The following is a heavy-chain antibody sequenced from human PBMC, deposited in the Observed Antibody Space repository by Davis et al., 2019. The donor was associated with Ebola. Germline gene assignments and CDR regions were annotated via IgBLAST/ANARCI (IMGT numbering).Heavy chain of an antibody. J-gene: IGHJ6*03. Sequence: PGGSLRLSCAASGFTFDDYAMHWVRQAPGKGLEWVANVNRDGSGKYYVGSVRGRFTISRDNSKNTLYLQMNSLRAEDTAVYYCAKRPGDFWSGYGHYYYYYMDVWGKGTTVTVSS. CDR1: GFTFDDYA. CDR2: VNRDGSGK. D-gene: IGHD3-3*01. V-gene: IGHV3-7*03. CDR3: AKRPGDFWSGYGHYYYYYMDV.